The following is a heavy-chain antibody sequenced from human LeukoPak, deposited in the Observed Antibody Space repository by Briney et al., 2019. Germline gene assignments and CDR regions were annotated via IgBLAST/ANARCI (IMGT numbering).Heavy chain of an antibody. CDR2: INPNSGGT. CDR1: GYTFTGYY. D-gene: IGHD2-2*01. Sequence: ASVKVSCKASGYTFTGYYMHWLRQAPGQGLEWMGWINPNSGGTNYAQKFQGRVTMTRDTSISTAYMELSRLRSDDTAVYYCASRYCSSTSCPEPTGCDPWGQGTLVTVSS. V-gene: IGHV1-2*02. CDR3: ASRYCSSTSCPEPTGCDP. J-gene: IGHJ5*02.